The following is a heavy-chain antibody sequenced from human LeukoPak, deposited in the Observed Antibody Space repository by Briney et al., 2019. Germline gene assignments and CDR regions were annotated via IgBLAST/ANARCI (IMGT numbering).Heavy chain of an antibody. D-gene: IGHD3-3*01. CDR2: IKSKVVGGTT. Sequence: GGSLRLSCAASGFTFSNAWMNWVRQAPGKGLEWVGRIKSKVVGGTTDYAAPVKGRFTISRDDSKNTLYLQMNSLKTEDTAVYYCTTAFFEGNYWGQGTLVTVSS. CDR1: GFTFSNAW. J-gene: IGHJ4*02. CDR3: TTAFFEGNY. V-gene: IGHV3-15*07.